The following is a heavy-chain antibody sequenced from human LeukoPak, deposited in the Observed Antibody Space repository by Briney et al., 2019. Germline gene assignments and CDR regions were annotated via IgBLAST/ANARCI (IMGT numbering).Heavy chain of an antibody. J-gene: IGHJ4*02. Sequence: PGRSLRLSCAASGFTFDDYAMHWVRQAPGKGLEWVSGISWNSGSIGYADSVKGRFTISRDNAKNSLYLQMNSLRAEDTAVYYCARDNLTLAFDYWGQGTLVTVSS. CDR2: ISWNSGSI. CDR3: ARDNLTLAFDY. CDR1: GFTFDDYA. D-gene: IGHD2-15*01. V-gene: IGHV3-9*01.